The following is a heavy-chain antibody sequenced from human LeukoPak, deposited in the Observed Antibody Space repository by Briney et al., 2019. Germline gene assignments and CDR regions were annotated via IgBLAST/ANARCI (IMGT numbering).Heavy chain of an antibody. CDR2: INHSGST. Sequence: SETLSLTCAVYGGSFSGYYWSWIRQPPGKGLEWIGEINHSGSTNYNPSLESRVTISVDTSKNQFSLKLSSVTAADTAVYYCARVRIVVVPAALSVSYYYYGMDVWGQGTTVTVSS. CDR3: ARVRIVVVPAALSVSYYYYGMDV. V-gene: IGHV4-34*01. CDR1: GGSFSGYY. J-gene: IGHJ6*02. D-gene: IGHD2-2*01.